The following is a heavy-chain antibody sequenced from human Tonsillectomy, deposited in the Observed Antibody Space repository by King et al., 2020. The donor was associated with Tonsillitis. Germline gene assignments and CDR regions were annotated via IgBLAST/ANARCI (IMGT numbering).Heavy chain of an antibody. Sequence: VQLVESGGGLVQPGGSLRLSCSASGFTFSSYAMHWVRQAPGKGLEYVSAISSNGGSTYYADSVKGRFTISRDNSKNTLYLQMSSLRAEDTAVYYCVKDARGSYSESESFDYWGQGTLVTVSS. CDR1: GFTFSSYA. J-gene: IGHJ4*02. CDR3: VKDARGSYSESESFDY. D-gene: IGHD1-26*01. V-gene: IGHV3-64D*06. CDR2: ISSNGGST.